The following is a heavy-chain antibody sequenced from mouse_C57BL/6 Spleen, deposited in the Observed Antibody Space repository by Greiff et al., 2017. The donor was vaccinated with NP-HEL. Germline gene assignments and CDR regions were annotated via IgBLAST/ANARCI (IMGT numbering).Heavy chain of an antibody. CDR2: IHPNSGST. J-gene: IGHJ3*01. CDR1: GYTFTSYW. D-gene: IGHD1-1*01. CDR3: ASSYGSSYGFAY. V-gene: IGHV1-64*01. Sequence: QVHVKQPGAELVKPGASVKLSCKASGYTFTSYWMHWVKQRPGQGLEWIGMIHPNSGSTNYNEKFKSKATLTVDKSSSTAYMQLSSLTSEDSAVYYCASSYGSSYGFAYWGQGTLVTVSA.